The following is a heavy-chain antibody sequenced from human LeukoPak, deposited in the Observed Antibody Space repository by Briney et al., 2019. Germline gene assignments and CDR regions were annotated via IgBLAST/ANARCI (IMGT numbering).Heavy chain of an antibody. D-gene: IGHD2-15*01. CDR1: GFTFSSYE. CDR2: ISSSGSSI. V-gene: IGHV3-48*03. CDR3: IGSGSTFDY. Sequence: GGSLRLSCAASGFTFSSYEMNWVRQAPGKGLEWLSYISSSGSSIYYADSVKGRFTISRHNSKNTLYLQMNSLRAEDTAVYYCIGSGSTFDYWGQGTLVTVSS. J-gene: IGHJ4*02.